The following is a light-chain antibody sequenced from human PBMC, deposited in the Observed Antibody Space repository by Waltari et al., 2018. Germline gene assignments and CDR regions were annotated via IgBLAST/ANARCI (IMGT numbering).Light chain of an antibody. Sequence: SVLTQPPSVSAAPGQRVTIPCSGGSPTIGNNYVYWYRQFPGTAPKLLIYENTERPSGIPGRFSGSKSGTSATLDITGLQAGDEADYYCGTWDSSLSGAVFGGGTHLTVL. CDR1: SPTIGNNY. J-gene: IGLJ7*01. CDR2: ENT. CDR3: GTWDSSLSGAV. V-gene: IGLV1-51*02.